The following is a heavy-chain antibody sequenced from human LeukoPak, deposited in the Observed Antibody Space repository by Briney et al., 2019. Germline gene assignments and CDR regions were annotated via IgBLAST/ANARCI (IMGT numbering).Heavy chain of an antibody. V-gene: IGHV1-2*02. CDR2: INTKTGAP. CDR3: ARGGYCSSTSCLPFWANYWFDP. CDR1: GYKFTDNW. Sequence: ASVKVSCKPFGYKFTDNWIHWVRQAPGQGLEWMEWINTKTGAPNIAQKFQGRVTMTRDTSISTAYIEVSRLTSDDTAVYYCARGGYCSSTSCLPFWANYWFDPWGQGTLVTVSS. J-gene: IGHJ5*02. D-gene: IGHD2-2*03.